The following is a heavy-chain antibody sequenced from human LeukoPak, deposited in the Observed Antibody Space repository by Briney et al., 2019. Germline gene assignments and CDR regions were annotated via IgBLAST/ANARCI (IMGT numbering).Heavy chain of an antibody. J-gene: IGHJ1*01. CDR1: GGTLSSYA. Sequence: SVEVSCKASGGTLSSYAISWVRQAPGQGLEWMGRIIPIFGTANYAQKFQGRVTITADESTSTAYMELSSLRSEDTAVYYCARELGGNGFQHWGQDTLVTVSS. D-gene: IGHD4-23*01. CDR3: ARELGGNGFQH. CDR2: IIPIFGTA. V-gene: IGHV1-69*15.